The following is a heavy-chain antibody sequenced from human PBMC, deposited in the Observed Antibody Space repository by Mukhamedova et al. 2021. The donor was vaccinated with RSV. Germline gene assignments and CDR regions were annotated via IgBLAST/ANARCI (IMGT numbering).Heavy chain of an antibody. V-gene: IGHV1-69*01. J-gene: IGHJ4*02. CDR3: ARPHYDSSGTYYFDY. Sequence: QWYQRRVTITADESTSTAYMELSSLRSEDTVVYYCARPHYDSSGTYYFDYWGQGTLVTVSS. D-gene: IGHD3-22*01.